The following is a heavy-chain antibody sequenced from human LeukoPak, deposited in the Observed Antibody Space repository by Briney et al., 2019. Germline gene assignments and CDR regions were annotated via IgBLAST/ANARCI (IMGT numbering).Heavy chain of an antibody. CDR1: GFTFSSYA. J-gene: IGHJ6*02. D-gene: IGHD3-10*01. Sequence: GGSLRLSCAASGFTFSSYAMSWVRQAPGKGLEWVSAISGSGGSTYYADSVKGRFTISRDNSKNTLYLQMNSLRAEDTAVYYCAKDIGSGEPFGDHNTSHYYYGMDVWGQGTTVTVSS. CDR2: ISGSGGST. CDR3: AKDIGSGEPFGDHNTSHYYYGMDV. V-gene: IGHV3-23*01.